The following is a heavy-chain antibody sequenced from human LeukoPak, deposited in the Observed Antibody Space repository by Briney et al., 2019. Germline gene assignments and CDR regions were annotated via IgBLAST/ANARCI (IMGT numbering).Heavy chain of an antibody. CDR1: GYSISSGYY. V-gene: IGHV4-38-2*02. CDR2: IYHSGST. D-gene: IGHD3-10*01. Sequence: TSETLSLTCAVSGYSISSGYYWAWIRQPPGKGLEWIGSIYHSGSTYYNPSLKSRVTISVDTSKNQFSLKLSSVTAADTAVYYCARDMITMVRGVINVFDYWGQGTLVTVSS. CDR3: ARDMITMVRGVINVFDY. J-gene: IGHJ4*02.